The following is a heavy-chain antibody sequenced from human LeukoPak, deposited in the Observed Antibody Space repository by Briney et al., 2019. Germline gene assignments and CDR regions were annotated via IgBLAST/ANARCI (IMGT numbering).Heavy chain of an antibody. D-gene: IGHD5-18*01. CDR1: GFTFSTYT. J-gene: IGHJ4*02. CDR2: ISSTSSYI. CDR3: ARDAFNTAMENFDY. V-gene: IGHV3-21*01. Sequence: GGSLRLSCAASGFTFSTYTMNWVRQAPGKGLEWVSSISSTSSYIYYADSVKGRFTISRDNAKNSPYLQMNSLRAEDTAVYYCARDAFNTAMENFDYWGQGTLVTVSS.